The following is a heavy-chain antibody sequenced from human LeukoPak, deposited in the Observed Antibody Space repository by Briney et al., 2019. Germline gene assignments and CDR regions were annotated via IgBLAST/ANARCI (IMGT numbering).Heavy chain of an antibody. CDR2: IIPIFGTA. Sequence: SVKVSRKASGGTFSSYAISWVRQAPGQGLEWMGGIIPIFGTANYAQKFQGRVTITADKSTSTAYMELSSLRSEDTAVYYCASDMTYYYGSGSYYPWRWGQGTLVTVSS. CDR3: ASDMTYYYGSGSYYPWR. V-gene: IGHV1-69*06. J-gene: IGHJ4*02. CDR1: GGTFSSYA. D-gene: IGHD3-10*01.